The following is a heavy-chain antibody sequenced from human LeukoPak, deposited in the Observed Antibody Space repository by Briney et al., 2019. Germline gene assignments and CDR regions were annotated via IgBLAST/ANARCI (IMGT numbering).Heavy chain of an antibody. CDR1: GGSISSGSYY. J-gene: IGHJ6*03. Sequence: PSETLSLTCTVSGGSISSGSYYWSWIRQPAGKGLEWIGEINHSGSTNYNPSLKSRVTISVDTSKNQFSLKLSSVTAADTAVYYCARDAPRDYDFWSGLPGRAYYMDVWGKGTTVTVSS. CDR3: ARDAPRDYDFWSGLPGRAYYMDV. CDR2: INHSGST. V-gene: IGHV4-61*10. D-gene: IGHD3-3*01.